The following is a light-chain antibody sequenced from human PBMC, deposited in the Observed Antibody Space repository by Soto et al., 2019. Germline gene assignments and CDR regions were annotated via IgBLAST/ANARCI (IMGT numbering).Light chain of an antibody. Sequence: EILLTQSPDTLSLSPVEIATLSCMAAQSVGTRLAWYQHKTGQAPRLLISGASSRATGIPDRFTGSGSETSFTLSISSLEPEDFAVYYCQQYGSSPLSFGGGTKVDIK. J-gene: IGKJ4*01. CDR2: GAS. V-gene: IGKV3-20*01. CDR3: QQYGSSPLS. CDR1: QSVGTR.